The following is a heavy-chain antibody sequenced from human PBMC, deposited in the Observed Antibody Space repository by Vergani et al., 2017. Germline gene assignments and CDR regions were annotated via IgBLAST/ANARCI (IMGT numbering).Heavy chain of an antibody. V-gene: IGHV4-59*01. CDR1: GGSISSYY. Sequence: QVQLQESGPGLVKPSETLSLTCTVSGGSISSYYWSWIRQPPGKGLEWIGYIYYSGSTNYNPSLKSRVTISVDTSKNQFSLKLSSVTAADTAVYYCARGGSGTAMATGALFFDYWGQGTLVTVSS. D-gene: IGHD5-18*01. J-gene: IGHJ4*02. CDR3: ARGGSGTAMATGALFFDY. CDR2: IYYSGST.